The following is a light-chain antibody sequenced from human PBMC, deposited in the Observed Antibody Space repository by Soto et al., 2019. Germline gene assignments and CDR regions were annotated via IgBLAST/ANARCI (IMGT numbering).Light chain of an antibody. J-gene: IGLJ2*01. CDR1: SSDIGGYNY. CDR3: SSYAGSNIL. V-gene: IGLV2-8*01. CDR2: EVS. Sequence: QSALTQPPSASGSPGQSVALSCTGASSDIGGYNYVSWYQQHPGKAPRLMIYEVSKRPSGVPDRFSGSKSGNTASPTVSGLQAEDEADYYCSSYAGSNILFGGGTKLTVL.